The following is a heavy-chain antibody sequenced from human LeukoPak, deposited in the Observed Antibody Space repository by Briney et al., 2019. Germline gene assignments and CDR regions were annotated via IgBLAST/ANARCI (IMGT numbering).Heavy chain of an antibody. D-gene: IGHD3-3*01. CDR3: ARDAGITIFGVAGKGAFDI. J-gene: IGHJ3*02. Sequence: PGGSVRLSCAASGFTFSSYWMSWVRQAPGKGLEWVANIKQDGSEKYYVDSVKGRFTISRDNAKNSLYLQMNSLRAEDTAVYYCARDAGITIFGVAGKGAFDIWGQGTMVTVSS. CDR1: GFTFSSYW. CDR2: IKQDGSEK. V-gene: IGHV3-7*01.